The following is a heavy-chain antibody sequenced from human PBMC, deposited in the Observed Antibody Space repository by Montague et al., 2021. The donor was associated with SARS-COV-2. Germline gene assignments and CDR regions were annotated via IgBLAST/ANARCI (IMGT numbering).Heavy chain of an antibody. V-gene: IGHV2-70*04. Sequence: PALVKPTQTLTLTCTFSGFSLSTSGMRASWIRQPPGEALEWLARIDWDDDKFYSTSLKTRLTISKDTPKNQVVLTMTNMDPVDTATYYCARSYYDILTNYYDAFDIWGQGTMVTVSS. CDR1: GFSLSTSGMR. CDR2: IDWDDDK. CDR3: ARSYYDILTNYYDAFDI. D-gene: IGHD3-9*01. J-gene: IGHJ3*02.